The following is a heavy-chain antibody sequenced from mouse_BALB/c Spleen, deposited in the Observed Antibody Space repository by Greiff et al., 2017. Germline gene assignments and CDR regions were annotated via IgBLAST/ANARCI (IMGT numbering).Heavy chain of an antibody. CDR2: ISYSGST. CDR3: ALGTDYAMDY. V-gene: IGHV3-2*02. J-gene: IGHJ4*01. D-gene: IGHD3-3*01. CDR1: GYSITSDYA. Sequence: EVKLMESGPGLVKPSQSLSLTCTVTGYSITSDYAWNWIRQFPGSKLEWMGYISYSGSTSYNPSLKSRISITRDTSKNQFFLQLNSVTTEDTATYYCALGTDYAMDYWGQGTSVTVSS.